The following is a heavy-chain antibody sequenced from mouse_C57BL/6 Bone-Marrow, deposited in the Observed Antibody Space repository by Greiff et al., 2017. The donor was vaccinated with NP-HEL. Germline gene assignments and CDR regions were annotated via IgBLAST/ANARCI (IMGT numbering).Heavy chain of an antibody. J-gene: IGHJ4*01. V-gene: IGHV14-4*01. D-gene: IGHD1-1*01. CDR3: TNYYYGSSYVYYYAMDY. CDR2: IDPENGDT. CDR1: GFNIKDDY. Sequence: EVQLKESGAELVRPGASVKLSCTASGFNIKDDYMHWVKQRPEQGLEWIGWIDPENGDTEYASKFQGKATITADTSSNTAYLQLSSLTSEDTAVYYCTNYYYGSSYVYYYAMDYWGQGTSVTVSS.